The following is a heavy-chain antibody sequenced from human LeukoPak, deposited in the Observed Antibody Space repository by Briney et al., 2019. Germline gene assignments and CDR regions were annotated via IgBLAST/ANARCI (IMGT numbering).Heavy chain of an antibody. CDR3: AKDFYGDSYFDY. D-gene: IGHD4-17*01. CDR2: ISSSGSTI. Sequence: GGSLRLSCAASGFTFSDYYMSWIRQAPGKGLEWVSYISSSGSTIYYADSVKGRFTISRDNSKNTLYLQMNSLRAEDTAVYYCAKDFYGDSYFDYWGQGTLVTVSS. J-gene: IGHJ4*02. V-gene: IGHV3-11*04. CDR1: GFTFSDYY.